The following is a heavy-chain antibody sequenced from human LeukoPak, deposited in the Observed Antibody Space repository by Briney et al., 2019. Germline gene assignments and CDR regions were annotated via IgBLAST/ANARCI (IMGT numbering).Heavy chain of an antibody. J-gene: IGHJ4*02. CDR2: ISYDGNTK. CDR3: AKDGVNGGLFEY. V-gene: IGHV3-30*18. CDR1: GFTFSSYN. D-gene: IGHD4-23*01. Sequence: GRSLRLSCAASGFTFSSYNMHWVRQAPGKGLEWVTVISYDGNTKYYADSVKGRFTVSRDTSKNALYLQMNSLRAEDTAVYYCAKDGVNGGLFEYWGQGTLVTVSS.